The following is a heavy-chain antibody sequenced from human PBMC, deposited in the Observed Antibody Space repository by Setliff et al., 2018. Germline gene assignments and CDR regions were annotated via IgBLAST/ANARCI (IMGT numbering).Heavy chain of an antibody. V-gene: IGHV1-46*01. CDR3: AKNGFGVVALGVNNWFDP. J-gene: IGHJ5*02. CDR1: GYTFTNYY. Sequence: ASVKVSCKASGYTFTNYYIHWVRQAPGQGLEWVGIINPSGGSTSYAQKFQGRVTMTRDTSTSTVYMELSSLRAEDTAVYYCAKNGFGVVALGVNNWFDPWGQGTLVTVSS. D-gene: IGHD3-10*01. CDR2: INPSGGST.